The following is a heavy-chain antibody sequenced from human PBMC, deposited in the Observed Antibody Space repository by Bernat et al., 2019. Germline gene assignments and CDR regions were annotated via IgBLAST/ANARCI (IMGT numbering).Heavy chain of an antibody. CDR2: ISYSGTT. V-gene: IGHV4-31*03. Sequence: QVQLHESGPGLVKPSQTLSLTCTVSGGSIRFGGYYWSWIRQRPGKGLEWIGHISYSGTTYYNPSLKSRVTIFVDTSTNQFSLKLSSVTAADTAVYYCARDRYSSGWFHNWFDSWGQGTLVTVSS. CDR3: ARDRYSSGWFHNWFDS. J-gene: IGHJ5*01. D-gene: IGHD6-19*01. CDR1: GGSIRFGGYY.